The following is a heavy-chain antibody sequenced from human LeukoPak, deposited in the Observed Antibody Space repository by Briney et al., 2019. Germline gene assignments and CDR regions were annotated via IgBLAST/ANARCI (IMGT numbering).Heavy chain of an antibody. Sequence: SQTLSLTCTVSGGSISSGSYYWSWIRQPAGKGLEWIGRIYTSGSTNYNPSLKSRVTISVDTSKNQFSLKLSSVTAADTAVYYCAREVPLQEYFQHWGQGTLVTVSS. CDR3: AREVPLQEYFQH. CDR1: GGSISSGSYY. V-gene: IGHV4-61*02. J-gene: IGHJ1*01. D-gene: IGHD1-1*01. CDR2: IYTSGST.